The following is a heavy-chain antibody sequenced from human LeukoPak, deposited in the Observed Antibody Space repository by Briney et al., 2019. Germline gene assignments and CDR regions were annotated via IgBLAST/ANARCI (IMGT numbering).Heavy chain of an antibody. CDR3: ARVGLGDYYDY. D-gene: IGHD3-10*01. Sequence: SETLSLTCAVSGGSISSGGYSWSWIRQPPGKGLEWIGYIYHSGSTYYNPSLKSRVTISVDTSKNQFSLKLSSVTAADTAVYYCARVGLGDYYDYWGQGTLVTVSS. J-gene: IGHJ4*02. V-gene: IGHV4-30-2*05. CDR2: IYHSGST. CDR1: GGSISSGGYS.